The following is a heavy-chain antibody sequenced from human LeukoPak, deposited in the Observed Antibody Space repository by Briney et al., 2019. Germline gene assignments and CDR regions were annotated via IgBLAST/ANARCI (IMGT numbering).Heavy chain of an antibody. CDR1: GDSVSSNSAA. J-gene: IGHJ6*02. CDR3: ARTITMVRGVMAYYYYGMDV. D-gene: IGHD3-10*01. CDR2: TYYRSKWYN. V-gene: IGHV6-1*01. Sequence: SQTLSLTCAFSGDSVSSNSAAWNWIRQSPSRGLEWLGRTYYRSKWYNDYAVSVKSLITINPDTSKNQYSLQLNSVTPEDTAVYYCARTITMVRGVMAYYYYGMDVWGQGTTVTVSS.